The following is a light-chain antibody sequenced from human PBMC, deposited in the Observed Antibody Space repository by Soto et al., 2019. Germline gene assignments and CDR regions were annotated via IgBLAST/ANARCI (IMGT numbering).Light chain of an antibody. Sequence: DIQMTQSPSSLSASVGDTVTITCRASQAISNSLAWYQQKPGRVPELLIFAASTLQSGVPSRFSGSGSGSDFTLTISSLQPEDVAVYYCQKYHSPPFTFDQGTKLEIK. CDR3: QKYHSPPFT. CDR2: AAS. J-gene: IGKJ2*01. V-gene: IGKV1-27*01. CDR1: QAISNS.